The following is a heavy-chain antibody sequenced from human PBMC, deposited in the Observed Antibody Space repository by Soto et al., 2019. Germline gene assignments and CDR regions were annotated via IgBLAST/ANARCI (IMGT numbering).Heavy chain of an antibody. Sequence: EVQLVESGGGLVHPGGSLTLSCAASGFSFSTSQMDWVRQAPGKGLEWVSYINDNGRAIFYADSVKGRFTISRDNIKNSLFLRMNSLRGEDTAVYYCAKDLTGYAMDVWGQGTTVTVSS. V-gene: IGHV3-48*03. CDR1: GFSFSTSQ. J-gene: IGHJ6*02. D-gene: IGHD3-9*01. CDR2: INDNGRAI. CDR3: AKDLTGYAMDV.